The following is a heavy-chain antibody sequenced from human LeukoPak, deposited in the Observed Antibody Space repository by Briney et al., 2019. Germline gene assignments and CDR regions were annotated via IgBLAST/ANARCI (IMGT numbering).Heavy chain of an antibody. CDR1: GFTFSSYA. Sequence: GGSLRLSCAASGFTFSSYAMHWVRQAPGKGLEWVSAISGSGGSTYYVDSVRGRFTISRDNSKNTLYLQLNSLTAEDTAVYYCAKARDIVVVPAAMCALDVWGQGTTVTVSS. CDR2: ISGSGGST. J-gene: IGHJ6*02. V-gene: IGHV3-23*01. CDR3: AKARDIVVVPAAMCALDV. D-gene: IGHD2-2*01.